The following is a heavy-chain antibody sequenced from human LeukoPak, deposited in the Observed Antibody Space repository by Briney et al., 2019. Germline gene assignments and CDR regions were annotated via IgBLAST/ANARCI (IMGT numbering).Heavy chain of an antibody. CDR1: GFTFSSYA. D-gene: IGHD4-11*01. CDR3: ARDGLQSYYYYGMDV. CDR2: ISYDGSNK. J-gene: IGHJ6*02. Sequence: GRSLRLSCAASGFTFSSYAMHWVRQAPGKGLEWVAVISYDGSNKYYADSVKGRFTISRDNSKNTLYLQMNSLRAEDTAVYYGARDGLQSYYYYGMDVWGQGTTVTVSS. V-gene: IGHV3-30-3*01.